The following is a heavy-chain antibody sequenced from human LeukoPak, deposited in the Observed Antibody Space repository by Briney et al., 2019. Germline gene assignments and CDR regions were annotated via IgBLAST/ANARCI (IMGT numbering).Heavy chain of an antibody. CDR3: ARRLTQYDCFDP. CDR1: GDSVSSNRVT. Sequence: PSQTLSLTCAISGDSVSSNRVTWNWVRQSPSRGLEWLGRTYYRSTWYNDYAVSVRGRITVNPDTSKNQFSLHLNSVTPEDTAVYYCARRLTQYDCFDPWGRGILVTVSS. CDR2: TYYRSTWYN. D-gene: IGHD2-2*01. V-gene: IGHV6-1*01. J-gene: IGHJ5*02.